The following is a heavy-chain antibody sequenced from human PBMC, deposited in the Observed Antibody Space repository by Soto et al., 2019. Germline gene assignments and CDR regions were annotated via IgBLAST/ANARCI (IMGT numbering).Heavy chain of an antibody. CDR1: GGSIISYY. J-gene: IGHJ3*02. V-gene: IGHV4-59*08. CDR3: ATQESSRGLHI. CDR2: IYYSGST. Sequence: SATLSLTCPVSGGSIISYYWSWIRQPPGKGLEWIGYIYYSGSTNYNPSLKSRVTISVDTSKNQFSLKLSSVTAADTAVYYCATQESSRGLHIWGQGPMV.